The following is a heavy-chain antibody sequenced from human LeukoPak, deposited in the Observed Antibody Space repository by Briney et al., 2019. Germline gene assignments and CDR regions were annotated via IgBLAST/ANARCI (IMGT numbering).Heavy chain of an antibody. Sequence: PGGSLRLSCKASRFTFSIYAMSWVRQAPGKGLEWVSSISRSGSGTYYTDSVKGRFTISRDNSKNTMYLQLNGLRTEDTAVYYCAKFNGDPGYYFDYWGQGTLVTVSS. CDR2: ISRSGSGT. J-gene: IGHJ4*02. V-gene: IGHV3-23*01. D-gene: IGHD4-17*01. CDR3: AKFNGDPGYYFDY. CDR1: RFTFSIYA.